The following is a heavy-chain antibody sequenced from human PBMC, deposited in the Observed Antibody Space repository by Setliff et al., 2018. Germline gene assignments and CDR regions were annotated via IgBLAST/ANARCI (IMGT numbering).Heavy chain of an antibody. J-gene: IGHJ6*03. V-gene: IGHV1-24*01. Sequence: ASVKVSCKVSGYTLTELSMHWVRQAPGKGLEWMGGFDPEDGETIYAQKFQGRVTMTDDTSTDTAYMELSSLRSEDTAVYYCATALRYFDWLSPYYYYYYFMDVWGKGTTVPVSS. D-gene: IGHD3-9*01. CDR3: ATALRYFDWLSPYYYYYYFMDV. CDR1: GYTLTELS. CDR2: FDPEDGET.